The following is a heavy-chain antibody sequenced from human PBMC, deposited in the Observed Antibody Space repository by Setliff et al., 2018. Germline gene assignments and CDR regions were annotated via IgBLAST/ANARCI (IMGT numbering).Heavy chain of an antibody. J-gene: IGHJ6*03. Sequence: GASVKVSCKAFRYTFNDYYIHRVRQTPGQGLEWMGRINPSSGGTDDAQNFLGRVTMTRDTAISTAYMELSRLTSDDTAVYYCARAEYTSSSLYYYMDVWGKGTTVTVSS. CDR2: INPSSGGT. CDR1: RYTFNDYY. D-gene: IGHD6-6*01. V-gene: IGHV1-2*06. CDR3: ARAEYTSSSLYYYMDV.